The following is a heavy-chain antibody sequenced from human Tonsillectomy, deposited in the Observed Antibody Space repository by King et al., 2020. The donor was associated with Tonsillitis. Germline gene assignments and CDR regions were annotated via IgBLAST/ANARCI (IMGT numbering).Heavy chain of an antibody. CDR1: GYIFTSYL. V-gene: IGHV5-51*03. CDR2: IYSGDSDT. J-gene: IGHJ3*02. Sequence: QLVQSGAEVRHPGESLKISCKGSGYIFTSYLIGWVRQIPGKGLEWMVIIYSGDSDTKSSQSFQANVTISADKSSPTAYLQCSSLKASDTAMYYCARTLSMGAFDIWGQGTMVTISS. CDR3: ARTLSMGAFDI. D-gene: IGHD2-8*01.